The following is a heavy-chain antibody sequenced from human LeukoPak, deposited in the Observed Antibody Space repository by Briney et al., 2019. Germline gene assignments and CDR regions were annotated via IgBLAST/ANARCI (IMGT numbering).Heavy chain of an antibody. D-gene: IGHD6-6*01. J-gene: IGHJ3*02. CDR1: GYTFTSYD. Sequence: EASVKVSCKASGYTFTSYDINWVRQATGQGLEWMGWMNPNSGNTGYVQKFQGRVTMTRNTSISTAYMELSSLRSEDTAVYYCARGPYSSSLHDAFDIWGQGTMVTVSS. CDR3: ARGPYSSSLHDAFDI. CDR2: MNPNSGNT. V-gene: IGHV1-8*01.